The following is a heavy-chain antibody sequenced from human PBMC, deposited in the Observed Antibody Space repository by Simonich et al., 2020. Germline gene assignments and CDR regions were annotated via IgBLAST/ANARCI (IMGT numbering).Heavy chain of an antibody. CDR3: ANNKGWD. D-gene: IGHD1-26*01. Sequence: QVQLQESGPGLVKPSEPLSLTCPVSGYSISNGYYWGWIRQPPGKGLEWIGSIYHSGSTYYNPSLKSRVTISVDTSKNQFSLKLSSVTAADTAVYYCANNKGWDWGQGTLVTVSS. J-gene: IGHJ4*02. V-gene: IGHV4-38-2*01. CDR2: IYHSGST. CDR1: GYSISNGYY.